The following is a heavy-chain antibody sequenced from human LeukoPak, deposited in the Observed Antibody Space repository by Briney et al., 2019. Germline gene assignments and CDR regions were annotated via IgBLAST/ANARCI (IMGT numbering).Heavy chain of an antibody. CDR2: IIPIFGTA. V-gene: IGHV1-69*13. J-gene: IGHJ4*02. Sequence: GASVKVSCKASGGTFSSYAISWVRQAPGQGLEWMGGIIPIFGTANYAQKFQGRVTITADESTSTAYMELSSLRSDDTAVYYCARDPNFRFYDYVWGSYRYYFDYWGQGTLVTVSS. CDR1: GGTFSSYA. CDR3: ARDPNFRFYDYVWGSYRYYFDY. D-gene: IGHD3-16*02.